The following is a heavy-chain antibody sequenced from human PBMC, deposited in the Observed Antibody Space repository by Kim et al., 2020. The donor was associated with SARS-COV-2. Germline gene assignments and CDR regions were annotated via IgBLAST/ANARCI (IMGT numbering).Heavy chain of an antibody. J-gene: IGHJ4*02. CDR1: GGSISSSSYY. V-gene: IGHV4-39*01. CDR3: ARSYGDRTRGFDY. Sequence: SETLSLTCTVSGGSISSSSYYWGWIRQPPGKGLEWIGSIYYSGSTYYNPSLKSRVTISVDTSKNQFSLKLSSVTAADTAVYYCARSYGDRTRGFDYWGQGTLVTVSS. D-gene: IGHD4-17*01. CDR2: IYYSGST.